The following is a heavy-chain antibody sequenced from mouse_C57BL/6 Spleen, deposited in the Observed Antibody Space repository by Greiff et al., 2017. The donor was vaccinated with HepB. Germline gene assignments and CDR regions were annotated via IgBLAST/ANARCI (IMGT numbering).Heavy chain of an antibody. D-gene: IGHD4-1*02. CDR1: GYTFTSYW. CDR3: ARGANWDDFDY. J-gene: IGHJ2*01. V-gene: IGHV1-52*01. CDR2: IDPSDSET. Sequence: VQLQQSGAELVRPGSSVKLSCKASGYTFTSYWMHWVKQRPIQGLEWIGNIDPSDSETHYNQKFKDKATLTVDKSSSTAYMQLSSLTSEDSAVYYCARGANWDDFDYWGQGTTLTVSS.